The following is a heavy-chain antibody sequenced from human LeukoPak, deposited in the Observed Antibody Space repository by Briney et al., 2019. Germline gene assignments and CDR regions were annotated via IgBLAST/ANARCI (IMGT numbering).Heavy chain of an antibody. CDR1: GGSISSSSYY. CDR2: IYYSGST. J-gene: IGHJ5*02. V-gene: IGHV4-39*01. Sequence: SETLSLTCTVSGGSISSSSYYWGWIRQPPGKGLEWIGSIYYSGSTYYNPSLKSRVTISVDTSKNQFSLKLSSVTAADMAVYYCARLLWFGESGDWFDPWGQGTLVTVSS. D-gene: IGHD3-10*01. CDR3: ARLLWFGESGDWFDP.